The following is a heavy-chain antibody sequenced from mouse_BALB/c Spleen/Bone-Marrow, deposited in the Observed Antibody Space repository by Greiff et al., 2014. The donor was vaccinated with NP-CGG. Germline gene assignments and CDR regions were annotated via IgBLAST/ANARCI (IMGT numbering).Heavy chain of an antibody. CDR1: GYTFTSYT. CDR2: IVPSSDYT. J-gene: IGHJ3*01. Sequence: QVKLLQSGAELARPGASVKMSCKASGYTFTSYTMQWIRQRPGQGLEWIGYIVPSSDYTNYNQNFKNKATLTEDKSSSTAYMQLNSLTSEDFAVDYCAREARDGAWFDYWGQGTLFTVSA. CDR3: AREARDGAWFDY. D-gene: IGHD2-3*01. V-gene: IGHV1-4*01.